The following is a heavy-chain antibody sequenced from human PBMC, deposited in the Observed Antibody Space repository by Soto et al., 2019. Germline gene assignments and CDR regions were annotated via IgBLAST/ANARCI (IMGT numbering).Heavy chain of an antibody. V-gene: IGHV3-30-3*01. J-gene: IGHJ4*02. Sequence: GGSLRLSCAASGFAFSSYAMHWVRRAPGKGLEWVAVISYDASNKYYADSVKGRFTISRDNSKKTMYLQMSSLRAEDTAVYYCARPFSSGWYGDFDFWGQGTLVTVSS. CDR3: ARPFSSGWYGDFDF. CDR1: GFAFSSYA. CDR2: ISYDASNK. D-gene: IGHD6-19*01.